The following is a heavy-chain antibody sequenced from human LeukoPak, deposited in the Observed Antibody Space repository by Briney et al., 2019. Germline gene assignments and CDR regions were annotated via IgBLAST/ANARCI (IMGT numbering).Heavy chain of an antibody. CDR2: IGTAGDT. V-gene: IGHV3-13*01. D-gene: IGHD3-22*01. J-gene: IGHJ3*02. Sequence: GGSLRLSCAASGFTFSSYDMHWVRQATGKGLEWVSAIGTAGDTYYPGSVKGRFTISRENAKNSLYLQMNSLRAEDTAVYYCARWYYYDSSGYSGVAFDIWGQGTMVTVSS. CDR1: GFTFSSYD. CDR3: ARWYYYDSSGYSGVAFDI.